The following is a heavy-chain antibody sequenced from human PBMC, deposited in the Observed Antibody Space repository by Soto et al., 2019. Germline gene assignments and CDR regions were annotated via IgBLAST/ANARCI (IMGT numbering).Heavy chain of an antibody. D-gene: IGHD4-17*01. CDR1: SMSSYY. J-gene: IGHJ5*02. CDR2: IYYIGRT. CDR3: ARDRRDYDDYRGRYDP. V-gene: IGHV4-59*01. Sequence: ETLSLTCNVDSMSSYYWNWIRQPPGKGLEWIGYIYYIGRTNYNPSLRSRVTISIDTSKNQFSLKLSSVTAADTAVYYCARDRRDYDDYRGRYDPWGQETLLTVSS.